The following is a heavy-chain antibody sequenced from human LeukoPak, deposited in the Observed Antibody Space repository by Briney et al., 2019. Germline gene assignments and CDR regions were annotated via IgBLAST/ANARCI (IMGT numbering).Heavy chain of an antibody. J-gene: IGHJ6*02. CDR2: TYYRSKWYN. V-gene: IGHV6-1*01. Sequence: SQTLSLTCAISGDSVSSNSAAWNWIRQSPSRGLEWLGRTYYRSKWYNDYAVSVKSRITINPDTSKNQSSLQLNSVTPEDTAVYYCARDAVIITMVRGVRVFYYYGMDVWGQGTTVTVSS. CDR3: ARDAVIITMVRGVRVFYYYGMDV. D-gene: IGHD3-10*01. CDR1: GDSVSSNSAA.